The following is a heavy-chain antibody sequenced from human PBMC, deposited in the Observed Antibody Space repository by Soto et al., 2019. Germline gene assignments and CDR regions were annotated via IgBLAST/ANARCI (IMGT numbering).Heavy chain of an antibody. CDR1: GYTFTSYG. D-gene: IGHD3-10*01. V-gene: IGHV1-18*01. Sequence: QVQLVQSGAEVKKPGASVKVSCKASGYTFTSYGISWVRQAPGQGLEWMGWISAYNGNTNYAQKLQGRVTMTTVTSTSTAYMELRSLRSDDTAVYYCARELLWFGELLSDYYYYMDVWGKGTTVTVSS. CDR3: ARELLWFGELLSDYYYYMDV. CDR2: ISAYNGNT. J-gene: IGHJ6*03.